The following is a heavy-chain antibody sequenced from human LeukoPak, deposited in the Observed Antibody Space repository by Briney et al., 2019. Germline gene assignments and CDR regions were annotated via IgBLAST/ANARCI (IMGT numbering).Heavy chain of an antibody. D-gene: IGHD3-3*01. Sequence: SVKVSCKASGGTFSSYAISWMRQAPGQGLEWMGGIIPIFGTANYAQKFQGRVTITADESTSTAYMELSSLRSEDTAVYYCARDVRFWSGYSDYYYYGMDVWGQGTTVTVSS. V-gene: IGHV1-69*13. J-gene: IGHJ6*02. CDR2: IIPIFGTA. CDR3: ARDVRFWSGYSDYYYYGMDV. CDR1: GGTFSSYA.